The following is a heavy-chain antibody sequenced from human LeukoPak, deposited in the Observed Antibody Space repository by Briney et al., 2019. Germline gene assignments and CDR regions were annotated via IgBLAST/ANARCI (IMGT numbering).Heavy chain of an antibody. CDR1: GFTFSSYR. D-gene: IGHD3-22*01. CDR2: IKQDGSEK. J-gene: IGHJ4*02. Sequence: GGSLRLSCAASGFTFSSYRMSWVRQAPGKGLEWVANIKQDGSEKYYVDSVKGRFTISRDNAKNSLYLQMNSLRAEDTAVYYCARDLSPGYYDSSGYSDWGQGTLVTVSS. CDR3: ARDLSPGYYDSSGYSD. V-gene: IGHV3-7*01.